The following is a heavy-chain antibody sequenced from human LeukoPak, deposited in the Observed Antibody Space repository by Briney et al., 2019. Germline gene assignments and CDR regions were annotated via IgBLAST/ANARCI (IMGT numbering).Heavy chain of an antibody. D-gene: IGHD3-9*01. CDR1: GFTFSSYS. CDR3: ARDSTGFDVGYFDY. J-gene: IGHJ4*02. CDR2: ISSSSSYI. Sequence: GGSLRLSCAASGFTFSSYSMNWVRQAPGKGLEWVSSISSSSSYIHYADSVKGRFTISRDNAKNSLYLQMNSLRAEDTAVYYCARDSTGFDVGYFDYWGQGTLVTVSS. V-gene: IGHV3-21*01.